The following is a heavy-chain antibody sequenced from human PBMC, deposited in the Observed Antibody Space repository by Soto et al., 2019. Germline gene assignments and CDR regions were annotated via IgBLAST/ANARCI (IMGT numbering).Heavy chain of an antibody. Sequence: GTSVKVSCKASGYTFTSYYMHWVRHAPGQGLEWMGIINPSGGSTSYAQKFQGRVTITRDTSASTAYMELSSLRSEDTAVYYCARAVAVAADFDYWGQGTLVTVSS. CDR1: GYTFTSYY. CDR2: INPSGGST. J-gene: IGHJ4*02. V-gene: IGHV1-46*01. CDR3: ARAVAVAADFDY. D-gene: IGHD6-19*01.